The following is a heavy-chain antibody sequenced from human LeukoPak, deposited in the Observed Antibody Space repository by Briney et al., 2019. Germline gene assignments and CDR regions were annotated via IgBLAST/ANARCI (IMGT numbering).Heavy chain of an antibody. V-gene: IGHV1-69*10. J-gene: IGHJ4*02. CDR1: GGTFSSYA. CDR3: ARVPIGSSTWPYYFDY. Sequence: PRASVKVSCKASGGTFSSYAFTWVRQAPGQGLEWLGGIIPILGAPNNAFGTANYAQKFQGRVTITADRSTTTAYMEVSSLRSDDTAVYYCARVPIGSSTWPYYFDYWGQGTLVTVTS. CDR2: IIPILGAPNNAFGTA. D-gene: IGHD6-13*01.